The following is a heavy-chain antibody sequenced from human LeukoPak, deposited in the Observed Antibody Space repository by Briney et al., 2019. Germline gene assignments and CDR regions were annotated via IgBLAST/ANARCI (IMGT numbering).Heavy chain of an antibody. CDR1: GGSFSGYY. D-gene: IGHD3-22*01. Sequence: SETLSLTCAVYGGSFSGYYWSWIRQPPGKGLEWIGEINHSGSTNYNPSLKSRVTISVDTSKNQFSLKLSSVTAADTAVYYCARGNAGITMIVVVTYFDYWGQGTLVTVSS. CDR2: INHSGST. J-gene: IGHJ4*02. CDR3: ARGNAGITMIVVVTYFDY. V-gene: IGHV4-34*01.